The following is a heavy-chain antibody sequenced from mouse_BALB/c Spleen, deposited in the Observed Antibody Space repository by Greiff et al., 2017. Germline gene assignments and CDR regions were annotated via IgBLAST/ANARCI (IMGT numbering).Heavy chain of an antibody. D-gene: IGHD2-14*01. V-gene: IGHV1-7*01. CDR1: GYTFTSYW. CDR2: INPSTGYT. Sequence: VQLQESGAELAKPGASVKMSCKASGYTFTSYWMHWVKQRPGQGLEWIGYINPSTGYTEYNQKFKDKATLTADKSSSTAYMQLSSLTSEDSAVYYCAVRGYHGGFAYWGQGTLVTVSA. J-gene: IGHJ3*01. CDR3: AVRGYHGGFAY.